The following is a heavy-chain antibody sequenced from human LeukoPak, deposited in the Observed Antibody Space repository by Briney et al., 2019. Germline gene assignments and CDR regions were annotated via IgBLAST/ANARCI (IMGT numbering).Heavy chain of an antibody. J-gene: IGHJ5*02. CDR1: GFTFSNYG. Sequence: GGSLRLSCAASGFTFSNYGMHWVRQAPGKGLEWVAVISYDGSNKYYTDSVKGRFTISRDNSKNTLYLQMNSLRAEDTAVYYCEKGGGYVGYGQDLWGQGTLVTVSS. V-gene: IGHV3-30*18. CDR2: ISYDGSNK. D-gene: IGHD5-12*01. CDR3: EKGGGYVGYGQDL.